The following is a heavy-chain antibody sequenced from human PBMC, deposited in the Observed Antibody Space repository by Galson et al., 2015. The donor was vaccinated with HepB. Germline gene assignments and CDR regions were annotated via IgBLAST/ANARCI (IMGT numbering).Heavy chain of an antibody. CDR3: ARDTGTSMVPRG. Sequence: SLRLSCAASGFTVYNDQISWFRQAPGKGLEWVSIIFGGGHTDYADSVKGRFIISRDGSKNTLYLQMNSLRAEDTAVYYCARDTGTSMVPRGWGQGTRVTVSS. J-gene: IGHJ4*02. CDR2: IFGGGHT. D-gene: IGHD3-10*01. CDR1: GFTVYNDQ. V-gene: IGHV3-66*01.